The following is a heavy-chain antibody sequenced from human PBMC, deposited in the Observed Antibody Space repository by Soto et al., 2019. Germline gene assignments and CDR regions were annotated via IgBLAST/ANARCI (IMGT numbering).Heavy chain of an antibody. J-gene: IGHJ3*02. CDR1: GYTFTSYG. V-gene: IGHV1-18*01. Sequence: ASAKVSCKASGYTFTSYGISWVRQAPGQGLEWMGWISAYNGNTNYAQKLQGRVTMTTDTSTSTAYMELRSLRSDDTAVYYCARPLGYCSSTSCYVLDAFDIWGQGTMVTVSS. CDR2: ISAYNGNT. CDR3: ARPLGYCSSTSCYVLDAFDI. D-gene: IGHD2-2*01.